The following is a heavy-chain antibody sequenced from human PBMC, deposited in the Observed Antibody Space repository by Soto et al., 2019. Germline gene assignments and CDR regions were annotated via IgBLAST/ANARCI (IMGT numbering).Heavy chain of an antibody. CDR2: ISWNGNFT. V-gene: IGHV3-9*01. CDR1: GYSFEDYS. J-gene: IGHJ4*02. CDR3: VGGSWFD. D-gene: IGHD2-15*01. Sequence: EVQLVESGGDMVQPGRSLKLSCVGSGYSFEDYSMHWVRQAPGKGLEWVSRISWNGNFTGYADSVKGRFTISRDNAKKSLSVQMRSLRREDTALYYCVGGSWFDWGQGTLVTVSS.